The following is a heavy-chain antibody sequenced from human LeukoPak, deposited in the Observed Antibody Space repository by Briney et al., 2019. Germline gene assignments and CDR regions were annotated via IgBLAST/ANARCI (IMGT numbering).Heavy chain of an antibody. J-gene: IGHJ4*02. D-gene: IGHD1-20*01. Sequence: GGSLRLSCAASGFTFSDYSMHWVRQAPGKGLNWVAFIRYDGNNKYYADSVKGRFTISRDNSKNTLYLQMNSLRADDTAVYFCVKEASLTGAGDCWGQGILVTVSS. V-gene: IGHV3-30*02. CDR1: GFTFSDYS. CDR3: VKEASLTGAGDC. CDR2: IRYDGNNK.